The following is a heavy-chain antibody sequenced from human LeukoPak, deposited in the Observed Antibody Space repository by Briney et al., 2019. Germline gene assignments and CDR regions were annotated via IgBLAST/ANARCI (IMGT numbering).Heavy chain of an antibody. V-gene: IGHV1-69*13. Sequence: SVKVSCKASGGTFSSYAISWVRQAPGQGLEWMGGIIPIFGTANYAQKFQGRVTITADESTSTAYMELSSLRSEDTAVYYCARARVAGTNYYYYMDVWGKGTTVTISS. CDR3: ARARVAGTNYYYYMDV. J-gene: IGHJ6*03. CDR1: GGTFSSYA. D-gene: IGHD6-19*01. CDR2: IIPIFGTA.